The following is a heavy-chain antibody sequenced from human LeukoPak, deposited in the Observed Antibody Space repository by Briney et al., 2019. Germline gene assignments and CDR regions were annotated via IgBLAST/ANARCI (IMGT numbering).Heavy chain of an antibody. CDR3: AGGFGFDY. CDR2: INSDGSRT. D-gene: IGHD3-16*01. V-gene: IGHV3-74*01. Sequence: GGSLRLSCAASGFTFSDYFMSWVRQAPGKGLVWVSRINSDGSRTNYADSVKGRFTISRDNAKNTLYLQMNSLRAEDTAVYYCAGGFGFDYWGQGTLVTVSS. CDR1: GFTFSDYF. J-gene: IGHJ4*02.